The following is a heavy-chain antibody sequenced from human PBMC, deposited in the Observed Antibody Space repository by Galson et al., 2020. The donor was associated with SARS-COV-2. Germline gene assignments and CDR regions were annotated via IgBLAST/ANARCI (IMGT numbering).Heavy chain of an antibody. CDR3: VRERSYSGNDLGWFDP. J-gene: IGHJ5*02. CDR2: IYYSGTT. CDR1: NYSITSGYY. Sequence: SETLSLTCTVSNYSITSGYYWGWIRPPPGKGLEWIGSIYYSGTTYYKSSLKSRLTISVDTSKNQFSLKLTSVTAADTAVYYCVRERSYSGNDLGWFDPWGQGTLVTVSS. V-gene: IGHV4-38-2*02. D-gene: IGHD5-12*01.